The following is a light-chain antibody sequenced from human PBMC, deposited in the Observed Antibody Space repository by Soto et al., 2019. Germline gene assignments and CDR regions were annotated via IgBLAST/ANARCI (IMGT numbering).Light chain of an antibody. CDR3: QSYDSSLSGHVV. V-gene: IGLV1-40*01. Sequence: QSVLTQPPSVSGAPGQRVTISCTGGSSKIGAGYNVHGYQQLPGTAPKLLIYSNSNRPSGVPDRFSGSKSGTSASLAITGLQAEDEADYYCQSYDSSLSGHVVFGGGTKLTVL. CDR1: SSKIGAGYN. J-gene: IGLJ2*01. CDR2: SNS.